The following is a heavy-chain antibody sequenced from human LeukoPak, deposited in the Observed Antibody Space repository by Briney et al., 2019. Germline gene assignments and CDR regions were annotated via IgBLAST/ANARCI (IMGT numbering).Heavy chain of an antibody. V-gene: IGHV1-2*02. Sequence: ASVKVSCKASGSTFTGYYMHWVRQAPGQGLEWMGWTNPNSGGTNYAQKFQGRVTMTRDTSISTAYMELSRLRSDDTAVYYCARDPLPGVAVARVFDYWGQGTLVTVSS. CDR1: GSTFTGYY. CDR2: TNPNSGGT. CDR3: ARDPLPGVAVARVFDY. J-gene: IGHJ4*02. D-gene: IGHD6-19*01.